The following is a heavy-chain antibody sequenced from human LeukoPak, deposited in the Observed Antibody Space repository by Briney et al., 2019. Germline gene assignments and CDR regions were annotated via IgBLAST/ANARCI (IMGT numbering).Heavy chain of an antibody. V-gene: IGHV1-8*01. CDR3: ARVRENYYDSSGYYWV. Sequence: GASVKVSCKASGYTFTSYDINWVRQATGQGLEWMGWMNPNSGNTGYAQKFQGRVTMTRDTSISTAYMELSRLRSDDTAVYYCARVRENYYDSSGYYWVWGQGTLVTVSS. D-gene: IGHD3-22*01. J-gene: IGHJ4*02. CDR2: MNPNSGNT. CDR1: GYTFTSYD.